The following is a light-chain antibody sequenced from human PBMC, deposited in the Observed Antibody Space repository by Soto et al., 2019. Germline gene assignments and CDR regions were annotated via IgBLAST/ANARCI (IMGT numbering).Light chain of an antibody. Sequence: QSVLTQSPSASATLGASVKLTCSLSSGNSSYAIAWHQQQPEKGTRYLINLNSDGSHTKGDGIPDRYSGSSAGAERYLTVSRFQSEDEADYYCQTYATGIRVFGGGTKLTVL. CDR1: SGNSSYA. CDR3: QTYATGIRV. CDR2: LNSDGSH. V-gene: IGLV4-69*01. J-gene: IGLJ3*02.